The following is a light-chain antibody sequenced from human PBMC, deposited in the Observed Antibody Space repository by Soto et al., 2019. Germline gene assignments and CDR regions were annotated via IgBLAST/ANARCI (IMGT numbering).Light chain of an antibody. V-gene: IGKV3-11*01. J-gene: IGKJ3*01. Sequence: EIVLTQSPATLSLSPGERATLSCRASQSVSSYFAWYQQKPDQAPRLLIYDASNRATGIPARFSGSGSGTDITLTISSLEHEDVAVYYCHQRSTWPFTFGPGTKVDIK. CDR2: DAS. CDR1: QSVSSY. CDR3: HQRSTWPFT.